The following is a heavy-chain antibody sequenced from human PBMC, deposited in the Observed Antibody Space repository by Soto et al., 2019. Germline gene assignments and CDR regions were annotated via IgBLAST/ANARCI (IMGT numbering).Heavy chain of an antibody. Sequence: ASVKVSCKASGYTFTSYGISWVRQAPGQGLEWMGWISAHNGNTNYAQKLQGRVTMTTDTSTSTAYMELRSLRSDDTAVYYCARDFVVVPAAIPYYYCGMDVWGQGTTVTVSS. J-gene: IGHJ6*02. CDR2: ISAHNGNT. CDR3: ARDFVVVPAAIPYYYCGMDV. V-gene: IGHV1-18*01. D-gene: IGHD2-2*02. CDR1: GYTFTSYG.